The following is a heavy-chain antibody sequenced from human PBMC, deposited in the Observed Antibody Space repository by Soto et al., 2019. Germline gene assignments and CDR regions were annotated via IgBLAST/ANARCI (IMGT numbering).Heavy chain of an antibody. CDR2: VSFDGSNK. D-gene: IGHD6-13*01. CDR1: GFTFSTHA. Sequence: QVQLVESGGGVVQPGRSLRLSCAASGFTFSTHAMHWVRQAPGKGLEFVAIVSFDGSNKYYADSVKGRFTISRDNSKNTRYLQMSGLTPEELAFYYCGRDQTGITTAGGGRIDRWGQGTLVTVSS. J-gene: IGHJ5*02. CDR3: GRDQTGITTAGGGRIDR. V-gene: IGHV3-30-3*01.